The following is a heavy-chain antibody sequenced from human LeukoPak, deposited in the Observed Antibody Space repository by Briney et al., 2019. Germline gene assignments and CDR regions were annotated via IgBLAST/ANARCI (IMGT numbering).Heavy chain of an antibody. Sequence: GGSLRLSCAACGFTFSGSALHWVRQAPGKGLEWVAFIRYDGSNKYYADSVKGRFTISRDNSKNTLYLQMNSLRAEDTAVYYCARDRESYYCSSTNCYLHYWGQGTLVTVSS. D-gene: IGHD2-2*01. V-gene: IGHV3-30*02. CDR1: GFTFSGSA. CDR3: ARDRESYYCSSTNCYLHY. J-gene: IGHJ4*02. CDR2: IRYDGSNK.